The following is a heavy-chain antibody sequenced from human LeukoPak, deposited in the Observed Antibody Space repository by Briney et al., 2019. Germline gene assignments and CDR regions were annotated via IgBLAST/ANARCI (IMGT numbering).Heavy chain of an antibody. CDR2: ISSSGSTI. J-gene: IGHJ6*02. CDR3: ARGPFYDSSGYPYYYYYGMDV. V-gene: IGHV3-48*03. Sequence: GGSLRLSCAASGFTFSSYEMNWVRQAPGKGLEWVSYISSSGSTIYYADSVKGRFTISRDNAKNSLYLQMNSLRAEDTAVYYCARGPFYDSSGYPYYYYYGMDVWGQGTTVTVSS. CDR1: GFTFSSYE. D-gene: IGHD3-22*01.